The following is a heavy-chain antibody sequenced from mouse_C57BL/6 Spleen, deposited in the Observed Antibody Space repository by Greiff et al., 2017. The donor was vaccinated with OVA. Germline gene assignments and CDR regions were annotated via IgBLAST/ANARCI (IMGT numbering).Heavy chain of an antibody. Sequence: EVQLQQSGGGLVQPGGSMKLSCAASGFTFSDAWMDWVRQSPEKGLEWVAEIRNKANNHATYYAESVKGRFTISRDDSKSSVYLQMNSLRAEDTGIYYCTRRDYYGSVYAMDYWGQGTSVTVSS. CDR1: GFTFSDAW. J-gene: IGHJ4*01. CDR2: IRNKANNHAT. CDR3: TRRDYYGSVYAMDY. D-gene: IGHD1-1*01. V-gene: IGHV6-6*01.